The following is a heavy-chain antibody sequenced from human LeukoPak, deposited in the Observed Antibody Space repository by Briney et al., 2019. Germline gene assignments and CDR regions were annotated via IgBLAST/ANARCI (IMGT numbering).Heavy chain of an antibody. CDR2: IYNSGST. J-gene: IGHJ2*01. CDR3: ARVGTPGWYFDL. D-gene: IGHD4-23*01. Sequence: SETLSLTCTVSGGSISSYYWSWIRQPPGKGLEWIGYIYNSGSTNYNPSLKSRVTISVDTSKNQFSLKLSSVTAADTAVYYCARVGTPGWYFDLWGRGTLVTVSS. V-gene: IGHV4-59*01. CDR1: GGSISSYY.